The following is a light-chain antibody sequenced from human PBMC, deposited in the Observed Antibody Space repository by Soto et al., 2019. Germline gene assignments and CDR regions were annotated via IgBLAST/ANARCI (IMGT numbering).Light chain of an antibody. Sequence: EIVLTQSPGTLSLSPGERATLSCRASQSAYNSYLAWYQQKPGQTPRLLINAASNRATGVPDRFSGSGSGTDFTLTISRLEPEDFAVYYCQQYGSPPHTFGQGTKVEI. V-gene: IGKV3-20*01. CDR1: QSAYNSY. CDR3: QQYGSPPHT. CDR2: AAS. J-gene: IGKJ2*01.